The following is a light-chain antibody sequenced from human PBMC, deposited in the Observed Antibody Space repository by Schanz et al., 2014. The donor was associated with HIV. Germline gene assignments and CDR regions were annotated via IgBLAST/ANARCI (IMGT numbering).Light chain of an antibody. J-gene: IGKJ4*01. Sequence: EIVLTQSPGTLSLSPGERATLSCRASQSVSSSYLAWYQQKPGQSPRLLIYGASKRATGIPPRFSGSGSGTDFTLTINSLEPEDFALYYCQQGGSWPLTFGGGTTVEIK. CDR1: QSVSSSY. CDR3: QQGGSWPLT. V-gene: IGKV3-20*01. CDR2: GAS.